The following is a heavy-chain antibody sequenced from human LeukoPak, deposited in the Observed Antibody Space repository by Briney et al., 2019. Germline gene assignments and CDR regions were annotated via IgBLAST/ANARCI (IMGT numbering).Heavy chain of an antibody. CDR2: IYYSGST. Sequence: PSETLSLTCAVSGGSISSGGYSWSWIRQPPGKGLEWIGYIYYSGSTYYNPSLESRVTISVDTSKNQFSLKLSSVTAADTAVYYCASFTTRYGRWFDPWGQGTLVTVSS. J-gene: IGHJ5*02. V-gene: IGHV4-30-4*07. D-gene: IGHD1-1*01. CDR1: GGSISSGGYS. CDR3: ASFTTRYGRWFDP.